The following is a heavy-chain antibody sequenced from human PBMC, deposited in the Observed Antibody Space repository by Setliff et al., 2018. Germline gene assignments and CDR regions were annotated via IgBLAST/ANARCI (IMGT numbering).Heavy chain of an antibody. CDR1: GFTFTTYS. CDR2: ISSSSGYI. D-gene: IGHD4-17*01. Sequence: PGGSLRLSCAASGFTFTTYSMNWVRQAPGKGPEWVAYISSSSGYIYYADSVKGRFTISRDNARNSLYLQMNSLRAEDTAVYYCATSDYGDYFIADVWGKGTTVTVS. CDR3: ATSDYGDYFIADV. V-gene: IGHV3-21*05. J-gene: IGHJ6*03.